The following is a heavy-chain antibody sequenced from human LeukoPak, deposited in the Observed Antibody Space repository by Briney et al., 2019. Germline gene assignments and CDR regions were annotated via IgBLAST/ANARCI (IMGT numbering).Heavy chain of an antibody. CDR3: ARGQGATVPQVGKNWFDP. V-gene: IGHV4-4*07. Sequence: SETLSLTCIVSGGSINSYWSWIRQPAGKGLEWIGRISGSGTITYNPALQSRLTISIDTSKNQFSLKLMSVTVADTAVYYCARGQGATVPQVGKNWFDPWGQGTRVTVSS. CDR1: GGSINSY. D-gene: IGHD1-26*01. J-gene: IGHJ5*02. CDR2: ISGSGTI.